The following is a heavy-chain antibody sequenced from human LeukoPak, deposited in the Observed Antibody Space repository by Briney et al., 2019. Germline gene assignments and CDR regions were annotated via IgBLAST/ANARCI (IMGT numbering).Heavy chain of an antibody. J-gene: IGHJ6*02. CDR2: ISWNSGSR. D-gene: IGHD3-9*01. CDR1: GFTLDDYA. Sequence: SLRLSCAASGFTLDDYAKLWVRQAPEKGLEWVSGISWNSGSRGYADSVKGRFTISRDNAKNSLYLQMNCLRAADTALYYCAKDGGFDWLSHYGMDVWGQGTTVTVSS. CDR3: AKDGGFDWLSHYGMDV. V-gene: IGHV3-9*01.